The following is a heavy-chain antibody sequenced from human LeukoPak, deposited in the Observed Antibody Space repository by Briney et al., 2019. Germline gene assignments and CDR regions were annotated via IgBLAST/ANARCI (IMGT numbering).Heavy chain of an antibody. J-gene: IGHJ4*02. Sequence: ASVKVSCKASGYTFTGHYLHWVRQAPGQGLEWVGWIKPDTGATRYAQRFQGRVTMTRDTSISTVYMELSRLESDDTAVYYCARDQAGNSFDYWGQGTLVTVSS. CDR2: IKPDTGAT. CDR3: ARDQAGNSFDY. V-gene: IGHV1-2*02. CDR1: GYTFTGHY. D-gene: IGHD4-23*01.